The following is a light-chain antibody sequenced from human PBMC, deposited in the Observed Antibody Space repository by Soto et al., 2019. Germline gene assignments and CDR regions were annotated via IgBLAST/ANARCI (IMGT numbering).Light chain of an antibody. CDR3: QQYNNWPIT. CDR2: GAT. J-gene: IGKJ5*01. Sequence: EIVLTQCPGTQSLSQGETATLSCRTSQSVSSTYLAWYQQKPGQAPGLLIHGATTRATGIPARFSGSGSGTEFTLTISSLQSEDFAVYYCQQYNNWPITFGQGTRLEI. V-gene: IGKV3-15*01. CDR1: QSVSSTY.